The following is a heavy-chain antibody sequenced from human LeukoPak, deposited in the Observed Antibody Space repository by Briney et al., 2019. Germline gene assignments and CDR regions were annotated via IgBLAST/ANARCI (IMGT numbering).Heavy chain of an antibody. Sequence: SVKVSCKASGGTFISYTISWVRQAPGQGLEWMGRIIPILGIANYAQKFQGRVTITADKSTSTAYMQLSSLRSEDTAVYYCARGPIAARPSWFDPWGQGTLVTVSS. CDR1: GGTFISYT. CDR2: IIPILGIA. V-gene: IGHV1-69*02. J-gene: IGHJ5*02. D-gene: IGHD6-6*01. CDR3: ARGPIAARPSWFDP.